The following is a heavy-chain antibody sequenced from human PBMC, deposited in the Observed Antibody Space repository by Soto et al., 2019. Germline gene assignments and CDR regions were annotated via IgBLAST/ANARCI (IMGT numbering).Heavy chain of an antibody. V-gene: IGHV3-23*01. CDR1: GFAFISYA. CDR3: AKDLTVGAGHPTDAFDI. Sequence: EVQLLASGGGLVQPGGSLRLSCAASGFAFISYAMSWVRQAPGKGLEWGSTVTASGGRTYYADSVKGRFTISRDNSKNTLYLPMNSLRAAETPVYNCAKDLTVGAGHPTDAFDIWGLGTKVTVSP. J-gene: IGHJ3*02. CDR2: VTASGGRT. D-gene: IGHD1-26*01.